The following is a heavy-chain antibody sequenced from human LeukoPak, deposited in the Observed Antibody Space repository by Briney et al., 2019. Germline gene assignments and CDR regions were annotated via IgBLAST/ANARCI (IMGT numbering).Heavy chain of an antibody. V-gene: IGHV7-4-1*04. CDR1: GYTLTSYA. J-gene: IGHJ5*02. CDR3: ASSGPPDDYGDYVEDNWFDP. D-gene: IGHD4-17*01. CDR2: INTNTGNP. Sequence: ASVKVSCKASGYTLTSYAMNWVRQAPGQGLEWMGWINTNTGNPTYAQGFTGRFVFSLDTSVSMAYLQISSLKAEDTAVYYCASSGPPDDYGDYVEDNWFDPWGQGTLVTVSS.